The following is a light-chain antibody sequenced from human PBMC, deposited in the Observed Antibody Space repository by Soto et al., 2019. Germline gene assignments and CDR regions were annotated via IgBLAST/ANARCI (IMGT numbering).Light chain of an antibody. Sequence: EIVLTQSLATLSLSPGERATLSCRASQSVSSNYLVWYQQKPGRAPRLLIFRASNSAAGIPDRFSGSGSGTEFTLTISSLQPDDFATYYCQQYNSYSWTFGQGTKVDNK. CDR3: QQYNSYSWT. J-gene: IGKJ1*01. CDR2: RAS. CDR1: QSVSSNY. V-gene: IGKV3-20*01.